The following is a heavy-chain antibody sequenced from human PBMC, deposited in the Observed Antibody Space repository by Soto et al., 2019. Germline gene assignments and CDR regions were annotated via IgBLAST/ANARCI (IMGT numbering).Heavy chain of an antibody. Sequence: QVQLVESGGGVVQPGRSLRLSCAASGFTFSSYGMHWVRQAPGKGLEWVAVISYDGSNKYYADSVKGRFTISRDNSKNTLYLPMNSLRAEDTAVYYCAKTGAAARPHYYYYCMDVWGKGTTVTVSS. V-gene: IGHV3-30*18. D-gene: IGHD6-6*01. CDR1: GFTFSSYG. J-gene: IGHJ6*03. CDR2: ISYDGSNK. CDR3: AKTGAAARPHYYYYCMDV.